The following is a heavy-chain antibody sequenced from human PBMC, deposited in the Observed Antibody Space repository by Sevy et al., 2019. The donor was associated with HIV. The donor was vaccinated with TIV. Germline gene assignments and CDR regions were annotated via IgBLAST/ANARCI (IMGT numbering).Heavy chain of an antibody. V-gene: IGHV3-23*01. Sequence: GGSLRLSCAASGFTFSSYAMSWVRQAPGKGLEWVSAISGSGGSTYYADSVKGRFTISRDNSKNTLYLQMNSLRAEDTAVYSCAKFFTRGVAAEIEYWGQGTLVTVSS. CDR3: AKFFTRGVAAEIEY. CDR1: GFTFSSYA. D-gene: IGHD6-13*01. CDR2: ISGSGGST. J-gene: IGHJ4*02.